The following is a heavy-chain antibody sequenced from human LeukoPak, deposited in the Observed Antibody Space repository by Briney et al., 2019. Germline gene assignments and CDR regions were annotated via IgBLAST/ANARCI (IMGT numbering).Heavy chain of an antibody. Sequence: PSETLSLTCTVSGGSISSYYWSWIRQPPGKGLEWIGYIYYNGSTNYNPSLKSRVTISVDTSKNQFSLKLSSVTAADTAVYYCARDRGQWLLNWFDPWGQGTLVTVSS. J-gene: IGHJ5*02. CDR3: ARDRGQWLLNWFDP. V-gene: IGHV4-59*01. CDR1: GGSISSYY. D-gene: IGHD6-19*01. CDR2: IYYNGST.